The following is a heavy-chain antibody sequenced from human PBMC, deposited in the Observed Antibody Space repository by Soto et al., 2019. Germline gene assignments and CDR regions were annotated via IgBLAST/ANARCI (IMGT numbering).Heavy chain of an antibody. CDR2: ISSRSGWI. CDR3: AKGSGDFLRSDGFVV. CDR1: GFTFNTCS. V-gene: IGHV3-21*01. J-gene: IGHJ3*01. D-gene: IGHD4-17*01. Sequence: EVQLVESGGGLVKPGGSLRLSCEASGFTFNTCSMNWVRLAPGKGLEWVSSISSRSGWIYYAVSVKGRFTISRDNTKNSLYLQMSSLRAEDTAVYYCAKGSGDFLRSDGFVVWGQGTTVTVSS.